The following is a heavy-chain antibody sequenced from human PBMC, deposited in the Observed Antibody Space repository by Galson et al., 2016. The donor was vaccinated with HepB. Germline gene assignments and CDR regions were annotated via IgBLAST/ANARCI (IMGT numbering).Heavy chain of an antibody. J-gene: IGHJ3*02. CDR3: ARHGYYSYAAFDI. CDR2: MFYSGTT. D-gene: IGHD3-22*01. V-gene: IGHV4-59*08. Sequence: SETLSLTCTVSGGSIRGYYWSWIRQPPGKGLEWIGNMFYSGTTNYNPSLKSRVTISVDPSKSQFSLKPSSLPAADTAIFYCARHGYYSYAAFDIWAQGTMVTVSS. CDR1: GGSIRGYY.